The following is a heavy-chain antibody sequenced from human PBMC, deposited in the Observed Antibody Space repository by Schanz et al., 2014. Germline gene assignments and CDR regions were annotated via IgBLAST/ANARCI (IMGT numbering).Heavy chain of an antibody. CDR3: ARSAGRDFWSGYYTRFDY. J-gene: IGHJ4*02. V-gene: IGHV1-18*03. CDR2: ISVYNHNK. D-gene: IGHD3-3*01. Sequence: QVQLVQSGAEVKKPGASVKVSCKASGYTFTSYGISWVRQAPGQGLEWMGWISVYNHNKEYDQKFQGRVTMTTDTSTSSAYMELRSLRSDDMAVYYCARSAGRDFWSGYYTRFDYWGQGTLVTVSS. CDR1: GYTFTSYG.